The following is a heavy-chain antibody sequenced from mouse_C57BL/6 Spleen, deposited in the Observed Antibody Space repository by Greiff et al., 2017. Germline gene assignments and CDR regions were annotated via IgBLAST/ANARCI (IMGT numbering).Heavy chain of an antibody. D-gene: IGHD2-4*01. Sequence: VQLQQSGPELVKPGASVKMSCKASGYTFTDYNMNWVKQSHGKSLEWIGYINPNNGGTSYNQKFKGKATLTVNKSSSTSYMELRSLTSENSAVYYCSRTGGYDYDVDYWGQGTTLTGSS. CDR3: SRTGGYDYDVDY. CDR2: INPNNGGT. V-gene: IGHV1-22*01. CDR1: GYTFTDYN. J-gene: IGHJ2*01.